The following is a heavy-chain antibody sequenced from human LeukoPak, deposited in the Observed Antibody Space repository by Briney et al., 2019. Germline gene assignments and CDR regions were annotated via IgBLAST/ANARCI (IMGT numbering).Heavy chain of an antibody. CDR1: GGSISSYY. CDR2: ISYTGST. Sequence: PSVTLSLTCTVSGGSISSYYWSWIRQPPGKGLEWIGYISYTGSTNYNPSLRSRVTISVDTSKDQFSLKLSSVTAADTAVYYCARDIRSGSWDYWGQGTLVTVSS. D-gene: IGHD1-26*01. J-gene: IGHJ4*02. CDR3: ARDIRSGSWDY. V-gene: IGHV4-59*01.